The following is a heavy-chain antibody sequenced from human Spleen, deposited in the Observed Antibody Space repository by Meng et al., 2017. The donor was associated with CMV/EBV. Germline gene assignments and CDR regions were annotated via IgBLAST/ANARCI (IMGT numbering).Heavy chain of an antibody. CDR3: TRVRYDWNDVPFDY. J-gene: IGHJ4*02. D-gene: IGHD1-20*01. CDR2: IHDDGSIT. CDR1: GFNFSTYW. Sequence: GGSLRLSCAASGFNFSTYWMHWVRQVPGKGMVWLSRIHDDGSITNYADSVKGRFTISRDNAKNTLYLQMNSLRAEDTGMYYCTRVRYDWNDVPFDYWGQGTLVTVPQ. V-gene: IGHV3-74*01.